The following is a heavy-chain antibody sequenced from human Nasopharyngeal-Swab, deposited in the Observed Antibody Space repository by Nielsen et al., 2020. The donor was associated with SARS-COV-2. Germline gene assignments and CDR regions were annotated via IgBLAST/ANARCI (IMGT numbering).Heavy chain of an antibody. D-gene: IGHD2-15*01. J-gene: IGHJ4*02. CDR3: ARHEGYTGSWD. V-gene: IGHV5-51*01. Sequence: SLKLSCKASGYFFNTYWIGAVRQMPGKGLEWMGIIFPDDSDTRYSPSFQGPVTISVDASTTTAYLQWSSLKASDTAMYYCARHEGYTGSWDWGQGTLVTVSS. CDR1: GYFFNTYW. CDR2: IFPDDSDT.